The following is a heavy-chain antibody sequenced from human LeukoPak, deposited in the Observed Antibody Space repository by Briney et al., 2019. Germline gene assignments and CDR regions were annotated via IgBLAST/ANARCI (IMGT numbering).Heavy chain of an antibody. J-gene: IGHJ4*02. V-gene: IGHV1-8*01. CDR1: GYTFTSHD. D-gene: IGHD7-27*01. CDR2: MSPNSGDT. Sequence: ASVKVSCKASGYTFTSHDINWVRQATGQGLEWMGWMSPNSGDTGYAQKFQGRVTMTSDSSISTAYMELSSLRSEDTAIYYCVRTPPNWGFDYWGQGALVTVSS. CDR3: VRTPPNWGFDY.